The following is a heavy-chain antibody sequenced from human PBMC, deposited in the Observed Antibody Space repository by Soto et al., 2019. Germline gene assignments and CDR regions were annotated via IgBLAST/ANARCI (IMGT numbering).Heavy chain of an antibody. V-gene: IGHV3-74*01. CDR2: INSDGSTT. D-gene: IGHD3-3*01. CDR1: GFTFSSYW. Sequence: EVQLVESGGGSVQPGGSLRLSCAASGFTFSSYWMHWVRQAPGKGLVWVSRINSDGSTTSYADSVKGRFTISRDNAKNKLDLQMNSLRAEGTGVYYFGRVVGGAYHFDYWGQGTLVTVSS. CDR3: GRVVGGAYHFDY. J-gene: IGHJ4*02.